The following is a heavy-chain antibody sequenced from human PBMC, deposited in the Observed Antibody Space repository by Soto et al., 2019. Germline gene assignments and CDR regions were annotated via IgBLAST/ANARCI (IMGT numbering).Heavy chain of an antibody. J-gene: IGHJ6*03. CDR3: ARDPFYYYMDV. CDR2: ISSSSGYI. V-gene: IGHV3-11*06. CDR1: GFTFSDYY. Sequence: LRLSCAASGFTFSDYYMSWIRQAPGTGLEWVSYISSSSGYIIYADSVKGRFTISRDNAKNSLYLQMNSLRAEDTAVYYCARDPFYYYMDVWGKGTTVTVSS.